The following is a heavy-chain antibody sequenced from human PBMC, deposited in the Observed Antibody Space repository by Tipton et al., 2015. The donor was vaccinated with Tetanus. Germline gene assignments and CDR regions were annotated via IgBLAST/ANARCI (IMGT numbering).Heavy chain of an antibody. J-gene: IGHJ4*02. D-gene: IGHD1-26*01. CDR2: IYYSGRT. CDR3: ARHGGELMLYYFDY. V-gene: IGHV4-39*01. CDR1: GGSISSSSYY. Sequence: TLSLTCTVSGGSISSSSYYWGWIRQPPGKGLEWIGSIYYSGRTYYNPSLKSRVTISADTSKNQFSLKLSSVTAADTAVYYCARHGGELMLYYFDYWGQGTLVTVSS.